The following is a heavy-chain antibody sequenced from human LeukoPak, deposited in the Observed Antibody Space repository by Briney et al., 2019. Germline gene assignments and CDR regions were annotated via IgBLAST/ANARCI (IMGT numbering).Heavy chain of an antibody. CDR3: ARHYGSGSYWAKFDY. D-gene: IGHD3-10*01. CDR1: GGSFSGYY. J-gene: IGHJ4*02. V-gene: IGHV4-34*01. CDR2: INHSGST. Sequence: KPSETLSLTCAVYGGSFSGYYWSWIRQPPGKGLEWIGEINHSGSTNYNPSLKSRVTISVDTSKNQFSLKLSSVTAADTAVYYCARHYGSGSYWAKFDYWGQGTLVTVSS.